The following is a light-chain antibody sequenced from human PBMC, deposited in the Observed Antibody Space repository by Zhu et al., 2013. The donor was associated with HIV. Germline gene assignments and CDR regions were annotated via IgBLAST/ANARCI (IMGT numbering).Light chain of an antibody. CDR3: CSYAGRDTFHLV. CDR2: EVS. Sequence: SALTQPASVSGSPGQSITISCTGTNRDVGSYNFVSWFQQRPGKAPKLIIYEVSKRPSGVSHRFSASKSGNTASLTISGLQAEDEGDYFCCSYAGRDTFHLVFGGGTKLTVL. V-gene: IGLV2-23*02. J-gene: IGLJ2*01. CDR1: NRDVGSYNF.